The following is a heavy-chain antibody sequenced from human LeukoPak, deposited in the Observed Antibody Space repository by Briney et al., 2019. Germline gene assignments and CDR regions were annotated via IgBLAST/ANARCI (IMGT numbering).Heavy chain of an antibody. CDR1: GFTFSNYG. D-gene: IGHD5-24*01. J-gene: IGHJ1*01. CDR3: ARGDGERATITGGH. V-gene: IGHV3-33*01. CDR2: IWYDGSNK. Sequence: RSGGSLRLSCATSGFTFSNYGIHWVRQAPGKGREGVARIWYDGSNKYYVDSVRGRFTISRDNSKNTLYLQMDSLRVEDTAVYFCARGDGERATITGGHWGQGTLVTVSS.